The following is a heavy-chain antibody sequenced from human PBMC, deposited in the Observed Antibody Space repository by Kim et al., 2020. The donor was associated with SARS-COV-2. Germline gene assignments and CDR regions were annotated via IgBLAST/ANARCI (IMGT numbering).Heavy chain of an antibody. J-gene: IGHJ4*02. Sequence: GTTDYAAPVKGRFTIPRDDSKNTLYLQMNSRKTEDTAVYYCTTLKWELPTYWGQGTLVTVSS. CDR3: TTLKWELPTY. V-gene: IGHV3-15*01. CDR2: GTT. D-gene: IGHD1-26*01.